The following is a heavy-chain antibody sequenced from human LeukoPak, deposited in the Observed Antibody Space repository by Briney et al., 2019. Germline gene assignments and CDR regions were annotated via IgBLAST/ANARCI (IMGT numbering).Heavy chain of an antibody. CDR2: IYYSGST. J-gene: IGHJ5*02. CDR1: GGSISSYY. V-gene: IGHV4-59*01. CDR3: ARDQGTGVNWFDP. Sequence: SETLSPTCTVSGGSISSYYWSWIRQPPGKGLEWIGYIYYSGSTNYNPSLKSRVTISVDTSKNQFSLKLSSVTAADTAVYYCARDQGTGVNWFDPWGQGTLVTVSS. D-gene: IGHD3-10*01.